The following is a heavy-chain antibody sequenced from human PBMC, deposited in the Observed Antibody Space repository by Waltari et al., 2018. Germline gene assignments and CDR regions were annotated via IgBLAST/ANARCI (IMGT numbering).Heavy chain of an antibody. J-gene: IGHJ6*02. CDR2: IIPIFGTA. CDR3: AGGLPIVLVVYASYGMDV. V-gene: IGHV1-69*13. D-gene: IGHD2-8*02. CDR1: GGTFSSYA. Sequence: QVQLVQSGAEVKKPGSSVKVSCKASGGTFSSYAISWVRQAPGQGLEWMGGIIPIFGTANYAQKFQGRVTMTADESTSTDYMELSSLRAEDTAVYYCAGGLPIVLVVYASYGMDVWGQGTTVTVSS.